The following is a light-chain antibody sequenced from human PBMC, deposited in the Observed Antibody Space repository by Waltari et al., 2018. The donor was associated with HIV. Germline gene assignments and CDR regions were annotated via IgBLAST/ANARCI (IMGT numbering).Light chain of an antibody. J-gene: IGKJ2*01. CDR2: WAS. V-gene: IGKV4-1*01. CDR3: QQYYSRPPT. CDR1: QSVFYSSNNKNY. Sequence: DIVMTQSPDSLAGSLGERATINCKSSQSVFYSSNNKNYLAWYQRKPGQPPKLLIYWASTRESGVPDRFSGSGSGTDFSLTISSLQAEDVAVYYCQQYYSRPPTFGQGTKLEIK.